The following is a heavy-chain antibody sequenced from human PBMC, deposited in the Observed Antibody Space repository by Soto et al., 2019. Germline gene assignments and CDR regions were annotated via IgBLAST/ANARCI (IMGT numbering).Heavy chain of an antibody. CDR2: IWYDGSKN. CDR1: GSLFSRYG. D-gene: IGHD3-3*01. V-gene: IGHV3-33*07. J-gene: IGHJ6*03. Sequence: GGSLRLPVAASGSLFSRYGMNGFGRAQGKGLEGVAVIWYDGSKNYNADSVKGRFTISKDNSKNTLYLQMNSLRAEDTAVYYCARGNYYFWSDYFTGWNYYYMDVWGKGTTVTVSS. CDR3: ARGNYYFWSDYFTGWNYYYMDV.